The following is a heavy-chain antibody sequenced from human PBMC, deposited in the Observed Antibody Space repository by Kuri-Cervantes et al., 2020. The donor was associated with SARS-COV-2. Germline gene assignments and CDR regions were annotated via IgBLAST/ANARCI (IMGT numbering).Heavy chain of an antibody. V-gene: IGHV3-74*01. CDR2: INSDGSST. D-gene: IGHD6-19*01. Sequence: GGSLRLSCAASGFTFSNYWMHWVRQGPGKGLVWVSRINSDGSSTSYADSVKGRFTISRDNAKNTLYLQMNSPRAEDTAVYYCARPLMAGPHYFDFWGQGTLVTVSS. CDR1: GFTFSNYW. J-gene: IGHJ4*02. CDR3: ARPLMAGPHYFDF.